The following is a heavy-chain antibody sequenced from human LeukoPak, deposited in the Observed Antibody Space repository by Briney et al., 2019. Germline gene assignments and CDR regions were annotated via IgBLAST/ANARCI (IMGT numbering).Heavy chain of an antibody. CDR1: GFTFTNYA. Sequence: GGSLRLSCAASGFTFTNYAMTWFRQAPGKGLEWVSTISVGAEYIFYADSVKGRFTISRDDSNNALYLQMHSLRAEDTALYYCASGPPFLKYFEYWGQGTLVTVSS. CDR2: ISVGAEYI. CDR3: ASGPPFLKYFEY. V-gene: IGHV3-23*01. J-gene: IGHJ4*02. D-gene: IGHD3-3*01.